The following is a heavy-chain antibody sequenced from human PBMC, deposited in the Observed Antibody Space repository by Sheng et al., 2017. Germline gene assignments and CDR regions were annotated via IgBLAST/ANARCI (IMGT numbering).Heavy chain of an antibody. CDR2: ISGSGGST. J-gene: IGHJ6*03. D-gene: IGHD3-3*01. CDR3: AKGARYDFWSGYHTLGYYYYMDV. V-gene: IGHV3-23*04. Sequence: EVQLVESGGGLVQPGGTLRLSCAASGFTFSSYGMSWVRQAPGKGLEWVSAISGSGGSTYYADSVKGRFTISRDNSKNTLYLQMNSLRAEDTAVYYCAKGARYDFWSGYHTLGYYYYMDVWGKGTTVTVSS. CDR1: GFTFSSYG.